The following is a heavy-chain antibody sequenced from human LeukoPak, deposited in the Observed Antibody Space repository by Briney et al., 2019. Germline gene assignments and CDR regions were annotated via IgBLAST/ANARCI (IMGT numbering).Heavy chain of an antibody. CDR2: ISSNGGST. D-gene: IGHD5-18*01. J-gene: IGHJ4*02. CDR1: GFTFSSYA. V-gene: IGHV3-64D*06. CDR3: VKSVFGYSYGYGDY. Sequence: QTGGSLRLSCSASGFTFSSYAMHWVRQAPGKGLKYVSAISSNGGSTYYADSVKGRFTISRDNSKNTQYLQMSSLRAEDTAVYYCVKSVFGYSYGYGDYWGQGTLVTVSS.